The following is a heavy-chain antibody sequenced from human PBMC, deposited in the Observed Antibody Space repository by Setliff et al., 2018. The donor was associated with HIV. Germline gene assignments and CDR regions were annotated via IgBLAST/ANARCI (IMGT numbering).Heavy chain of an antibody. V-gene: IGHV1-69*13. D-gene: IGHD6-13*01. Sequence: SVKVSCKASGGSFSSYAITWVRQAPGQGLEWMGGIIPIIGTPNYAQKFQGRVTITADESTSTAYMELSSLRYEDTAVYYCARTISLFPGIAAAQPWSYYYYMDVWGKGTTVTVSS. CDR3: ARTISLFPGIAAAQPWSYYYYMDV. CDR2: IIPIIGTP. J-gene: IGHJ6*03. CDR1: GGSFSSYA.